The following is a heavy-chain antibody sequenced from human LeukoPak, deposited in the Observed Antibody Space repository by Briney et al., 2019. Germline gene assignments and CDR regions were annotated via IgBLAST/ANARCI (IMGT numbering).Heavy chain of an antibody. J-gene: IGHJ4*02. CDR1: GFTFSNAW. CDR3: TTVDTMVGGVSPF. V-gene: IGHV3-15*01. Sequence: GGSLRLSCAASGFTFSNAWMSWVRQAPGKGLEWVGRIKSKTDGGTTDYAAPVKGRFTISRDDSKNTLYLQMNSLKTEDTAVYYCTTVDTMVGGVSPFWGQGTLVTVSS. D-gene: IGHD3-10*01. CDR2: IKSKTDGGTT.